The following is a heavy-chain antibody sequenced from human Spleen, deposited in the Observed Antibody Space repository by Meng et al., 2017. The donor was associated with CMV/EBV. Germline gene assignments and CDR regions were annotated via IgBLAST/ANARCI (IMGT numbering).Heavy chain of an antibody. J-gene: IGHJ2*01. D-gene: IGHD6-13*01. CDR2: IIPIFDIT. CDR1: FSSNA. CDR3: ARASQAAAPASISSYYLDR. V-gene: IGHV1-69*05. Sequence: FSSNAVSWVRQAPGQGLEWIGGIIPIFDITNYAQKFLGRVTITTDESMTTAYMELTSLKSEDTAFYYCARASQAAAPASISSYYLDRWGRGTLVTVSS.